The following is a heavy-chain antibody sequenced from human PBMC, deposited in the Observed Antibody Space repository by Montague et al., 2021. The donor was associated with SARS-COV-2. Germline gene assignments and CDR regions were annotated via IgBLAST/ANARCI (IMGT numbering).Heavy chain of an antibody. CDR2: IYYSGTT. J-gene: IGHJ4*02. D-gene: IGHD3-10*01. CDR1: SGSIISSGYY. V-gene: IGHV4-39*02. Sequence: SETLSLTCSVFSGSIISSGYYWGWIRQPPGKELEWIGNIYYSGTTYYNPSLQSRGTISVDTSKNHLSPRLSSVTAADTAVYFCARGMIRGVTTPFDYWGQGSQVTVSS. CDR3: ARGMIRGVTTPFDY.